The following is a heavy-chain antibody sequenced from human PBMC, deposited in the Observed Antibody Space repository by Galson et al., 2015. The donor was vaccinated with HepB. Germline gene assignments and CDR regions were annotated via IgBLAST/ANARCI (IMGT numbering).Heavy chain of an antibody. D-gene: IGHD6-6*01. CDR2: ISDNGGGT. J-gene: IGHJ2*01. CDR1: GFAFSSYA. V-gene: IGHV3-23*01. Sequence: SLRLSCAASGFAFSSYAMTWVRQAPGKGLEWVSAISDNGGGTFYADSVKGRFTISRDNSKNTLFLQMNSLRAEDTAVYYCAKGEYSSKNYWYFDLWGRGTLVTVSS. CDR3: AKGEYSSKNYWYFDL.